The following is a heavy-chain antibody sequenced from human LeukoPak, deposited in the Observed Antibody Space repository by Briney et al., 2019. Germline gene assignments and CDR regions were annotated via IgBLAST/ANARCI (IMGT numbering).Heavy chain of an antibody. V-gene: IGHV5-10-1*01. D-gene: IGHD3-10*01. Sequence: GESLKISCKGSGYSFTSYWISWVRQMPGKGLEWMGRIDPSDSYTNYSPSLQGHVTISADKSISTAYLQWSSLKASDTAMYYCARHPDTYYYGSGRGGLDYWGQGTLVTVSS. CDR1: GYSFTSYW. CDR2: IDPSDSYT. J-gene: IGHJ4*02. CDR3: ARHPDTYYYGSGRGGLDY.